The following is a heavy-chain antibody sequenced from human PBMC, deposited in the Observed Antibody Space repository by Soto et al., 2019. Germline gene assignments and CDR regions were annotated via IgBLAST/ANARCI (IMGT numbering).Heavy chain of an antibody. J-gene: IGHJ5*02. CDR3: ARVSRMATMLTGGWFDP. D-gene: IGHD5-12*01. CDR1: GGSISSYY. Sequence: SETLSLTCTVSGGSISSYYWSWIRQPPGKGLEWIGYIYYSGSTNYNPSLKSRVTISVDTSKNQFSLKLSSVTAADTAVYYCARVSRMATMLTGGWFDPWGQGTLVTVSS. V-gene: IGHV4-59*01. CDR2: IYYSGST.